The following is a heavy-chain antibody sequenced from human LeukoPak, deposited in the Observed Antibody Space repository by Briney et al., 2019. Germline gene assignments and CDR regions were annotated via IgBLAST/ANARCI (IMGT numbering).Heavy chain of an antibody. CDR2: IHYSGST. V-gene: IGHV4-59*01. Sequence: PSETLSLTCTVSGGSIGSYYWTWIRQPPGKGLEWIGYIHYSGSTNHNPSLKSRVTISVDTSKNQFSLKVSSVTAADTAVYYCAKEFGDPRYFDYWGQGTLVTVSS. J-gene: IGHJ4*02. CDR1: GGSIGSYY. CDR3: AKEFGDPRYFDY. D-gene: IGHD3-10*01.